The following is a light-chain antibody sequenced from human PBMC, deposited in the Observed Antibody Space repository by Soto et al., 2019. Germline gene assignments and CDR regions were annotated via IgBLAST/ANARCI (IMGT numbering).Light chain of an antibody. V-gene: IGLV2-14*01. CDR2: EVS. CDR3: SSYTSSSTYV. CDR1: SSDVGGYNY. Sequence: QSALTQPASVSGSPGQSITISCTGTSSDVGGYNYVSWYQHHPGKAPKLMIYEVSNRPSGVSNRFSGSKSGNTASLTISGLQADDEADYYCSSYTSSSTYVFGIGTKLTVL. J-gene: IGLJ1*01.